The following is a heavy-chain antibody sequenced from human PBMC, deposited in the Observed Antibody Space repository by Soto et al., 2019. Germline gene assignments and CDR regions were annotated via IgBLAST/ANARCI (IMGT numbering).Heavy chain of an antibody. J-gene: IGHJ4*02. CDR1: GGSISSDCYY. CDR2: IYHSRTT. CDR3: ARAESSGLVAY. V-gene: IGHV4-31*03. Sequence: SETLSLTCTVSGGSISSDCYYWSWIRQHPGKCLVWIGYIYHSRTTYSNPSLKCRVTISLDTSKNQFSLKLSSVTAADTAVYYCARAESSGLVAYWGQGALVTVS. D-gene: IGHD3-22*01.